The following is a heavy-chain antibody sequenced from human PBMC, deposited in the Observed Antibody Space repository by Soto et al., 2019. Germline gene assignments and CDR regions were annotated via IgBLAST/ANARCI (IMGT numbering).Heavy chain of an antibody. D-gene: IGHD6-19*01. Sequence: GGSLRLSCAASGFTFSSYSMNWVRQAPGRGLEWVSYISSSSSTIYYADSVKGRFTISRDNAKNSLYLQMNSLRAEDTAVYYCARDPYRIAVASGEFDYWGQGTLVTVSS. J-gene: IGHJ4*02. CDR3: ARDPYRIAVASGEFDY. V-gene: IGHV3-48*01. CDR1: GFTFSSYS. CDR2: ISSSSSTI.